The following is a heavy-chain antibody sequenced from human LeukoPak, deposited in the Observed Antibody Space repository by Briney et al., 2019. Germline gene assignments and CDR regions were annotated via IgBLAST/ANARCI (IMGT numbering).Heavy chain of an antibody. J-gene: IGHJ4*02. CDR2: INPSGGST. CDR3: ARGAEGYYFDY. V-gene: IGHV1-46*01. Sequence: ASVKVSCKASGYTFTSYYMHWVRQAPGQGLEWMGIINPSGGSTSYVQKFQDRVTMTRDTSTSTVYMELSSLRSEDTAVYYCARGAEGYYFDYWGQGTLVTVSS. CDR1: GYTFTSYY.